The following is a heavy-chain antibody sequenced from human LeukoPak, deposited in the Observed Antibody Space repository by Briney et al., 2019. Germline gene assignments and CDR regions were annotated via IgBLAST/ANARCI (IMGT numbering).Heavy chain of an antibody. CDR3: ASISHVWSGYYTVHHDY. J-gene: IGHJ4*02. CDR2: INPHSGDT. D-gene: IGHD3-3*02. Sequence: GASVKVSCKASGYTFIDYYMHWVRQAPGQGLEWMGWINPHSGDTNYAQKFQARVTMTRDTSISTAYMELSSLRSDDTAVYYCASISHVWSGYYTVHHDYWGQGTLVTVSS. CDR1: GYTFIDYY. V-gene: IGHV1-2*02.